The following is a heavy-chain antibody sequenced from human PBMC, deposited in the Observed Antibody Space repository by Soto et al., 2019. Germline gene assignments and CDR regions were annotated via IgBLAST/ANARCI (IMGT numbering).Heavy chain of an antibody. V-gene: IGHV5-51*01. J-gene: IGHJ2*01. CDR2: IYPSDSDV. CDR1: GYSFTSYW. CDR3: ARIIAEWYFDL. D-gene: IGHD3-16*02. Sequence: GESLKISCKGSGYSFTSYWVSWVRQMPGKDLEWMGIIYPSDSDVRYSPSFQGQVTMSADKSISTVYLQWNSLKASDTAMYYCARIIAEWYFDLWGRGTLVTVSS.